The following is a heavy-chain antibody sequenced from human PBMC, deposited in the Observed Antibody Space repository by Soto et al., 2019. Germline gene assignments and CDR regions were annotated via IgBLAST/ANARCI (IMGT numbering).Heavy chain of an antibody. J-gene: IGHJ6*02. CDR1: GASISDSHW. D-gene: IGHD1-1*01. V-gene: IGHV4-4*02. CDR2: RFHSGST. Sequence: QVQLQESGPGLVKPSGTLSLTCVVSGASISDSHWWTWVRQPPGKGLEGIGERFHSGSTNYNPTLKSRVTISIDKSRDQFSLYLNAVTAADTAVYYCAKTNAYAIDAWGQGNTVIVSS. CDR3: AKTNAYAIDA.